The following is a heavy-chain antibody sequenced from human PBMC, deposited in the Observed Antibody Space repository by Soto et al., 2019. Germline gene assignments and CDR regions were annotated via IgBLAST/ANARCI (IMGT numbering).Heavy chain of an antibody. D-gene: IGHD2-2*01. CDR1: EFTFSSYC. J-gene: IGHJ4*02. CDR2: IWYDGSNK. Sequence: GVSLRLSFAASEFTFSSYCMHWVRQAPGKGLEWVAVIWYDGSNKYYADSVKGRFTISRDNSKNTLYLQMNSLRAEDTAVYYCARDRTPTSDFDYWGQGTLVTVSS. V-gene: IGHV3-33*01. CDR3: ARDRTPTSDFDY.